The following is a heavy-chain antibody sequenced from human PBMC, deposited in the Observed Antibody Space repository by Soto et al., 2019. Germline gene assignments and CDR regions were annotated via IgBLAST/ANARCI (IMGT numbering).Heavy chain of an antibody. Sequence: QVQLQESGPGLVKPSGTLSLTCAVSGGSISSSNWWGWVRQPPVKGLEWIGEIYHIGSTNYNPSLKMRVTVSVDKSKNHFSLKLSSVTAAATAVYYWARVLEWLPFFDYCGQGTLVTVSS. CDR1: GGSISSSNW. CDR3: ARVLEWLPFFDY. J-gene: IGHJ4*02. V-gene: IGHV4-4*02. CDR2: IYHIGST. D-gene: IGHD3-3*01.